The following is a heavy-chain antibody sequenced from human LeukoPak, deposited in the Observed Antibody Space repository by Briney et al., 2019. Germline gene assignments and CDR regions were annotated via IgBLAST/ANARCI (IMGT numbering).Heavy chain of an antibody. CDR2: IIPIFGTA. V-gene: IGHV1-69*01. CDR3: ARVMIFGVVFYYYGMDV. Sequence: SVKVSCKASGGTFSSYAISWVRQAPGQGLEWMGGIIPIFGTANYAQKFQGRVTITADESTSTAYMELSSLRSEDTAVYYCARVMIFGVVFYYYGMDVWGQGTTVTVSS. J-gene: IGHJ6*02. CDR1: GGTFSSYA. D-gene: IGHD3-3*01.